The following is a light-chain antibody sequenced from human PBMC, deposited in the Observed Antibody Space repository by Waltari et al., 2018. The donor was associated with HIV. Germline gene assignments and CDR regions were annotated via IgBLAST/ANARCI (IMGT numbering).Light chain of an antibody. CDR2: DNN. CDR3: GTWDSSLSAGFYV. V-gene: IGLV1-51*01. Sequence: QSVLTQPPSVSAAPGQKVTISCSGSSSNIGNTYVSWYQQLPGTAPKLLIYDNNKRPSGIPDRFSGSKSGTSATLGITGLQTGDEADYYCGTWDSSLSAGFYVFGTGTKVTVL. CDR1: SSNIGNTY. J-gene: IGLJ1*01.